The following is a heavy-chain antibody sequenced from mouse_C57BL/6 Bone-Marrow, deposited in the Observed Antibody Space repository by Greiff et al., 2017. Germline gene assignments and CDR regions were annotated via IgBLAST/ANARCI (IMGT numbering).Heavy chain of an antibody. CDR2: ISYDGSN. J-gene: IGHJ4*01. D-gene: IGHD1-1*01. CDR3: AREHYYGSRLSMDY. Sequence: ESGPGLVKPSQSLSLTCSVTGYSITSGYYWNWIRQFPGNKLEWMGYISYDGSNNYNPSLKNRISITRDTSKNPFFLKLNSVTTEDTATYYGAREHYYGSRLSMDYWGQGTSVTVSS. CDR1: GYSITSGYY. V-gene: IGHV3-6*01.